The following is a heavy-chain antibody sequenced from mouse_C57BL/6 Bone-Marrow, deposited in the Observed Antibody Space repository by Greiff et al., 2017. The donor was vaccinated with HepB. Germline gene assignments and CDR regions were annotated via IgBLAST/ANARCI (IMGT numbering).Heavy chain of an antibody. CDR3: TVYYGSSYVYYFDY. Sequence: EVKLEESGGGLVQPGGSMKLSCVASGFTFSNYWMNWVRQSPEKGLEWVAQIRLKSDNYATHYAESVKGRFTISRDDSKSSVYLQMNNLRAEDTGIYYCTVYYGSSYVYYFDYWGQGTTLTVSS. J-gene: IGHJ2*01. CDR2: IRLKSDNYAT. CDR1: GFTFSNYW. V-gene: IGHV6-3*01. D-gene: IGHD1-1*01.